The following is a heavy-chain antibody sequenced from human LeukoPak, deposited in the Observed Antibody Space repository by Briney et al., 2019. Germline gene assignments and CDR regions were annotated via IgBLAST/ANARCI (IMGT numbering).Heavy chain of an antibody. V-gene: IGHV4-31*03. CDR3: ASGIAAAGSGRFDY. D-gene: IGHD6-13*01. CDR1: GGSISSGGYY. J-gene: IGHJ4*02. Sequence: SQTLSLTRTVSGGSISSGGYYWSWIRQHPGKVLEWIGYIYYSGSTYYNPSLKSRVTISVDTSKNQFSLKLSSVTAADTAVYYCASGIAAAGSGRFDYWGQGTLVTVSS. CDR2: IYYSGST.